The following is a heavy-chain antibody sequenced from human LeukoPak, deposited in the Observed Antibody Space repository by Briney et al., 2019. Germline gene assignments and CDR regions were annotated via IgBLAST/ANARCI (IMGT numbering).Heavy chain of an antibody. Sequence: SETLSLTCTVSGGSISSSTYYWGLIRQPPGKGLEWIGSIYYSGSTYYNPSLKSRVTISVDTSKNQFSLKLSSVTAADTAVYYCARQDYYYDSSGYSIDAFDSWGQGTMVTVSS. D-gene: IGHD3-22*01. CDR1: GGSISSSTYY. J-gene: IGHJ3*02. CDR2: IYYSGST. CDR3: ARQDYYYDSSGYSIDAFDS. V-gene: IGHV4-39*01.